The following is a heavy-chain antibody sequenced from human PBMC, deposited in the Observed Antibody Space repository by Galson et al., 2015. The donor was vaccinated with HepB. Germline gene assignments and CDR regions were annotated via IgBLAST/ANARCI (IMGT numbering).Heavy chain of an antibody. CDR3: ARDAFVVEPAAVGFDY. CDR1: GYTFSSYA. CDR2: IIPISFTP. J-gene: IGHJ4*02. D-gene: IGHD2-2*01. Sequence: SVKVSCKASGYTFSSYAMNWVRQAPGQGLEWMGGIIPISFTPYYAQKFQGRVAITADESTSTSYMELSSLTSEDTAVYYCARDAFVVEPAAVGFDYWGQGTLVTVSS. V-gene: IGHV1-69*13.